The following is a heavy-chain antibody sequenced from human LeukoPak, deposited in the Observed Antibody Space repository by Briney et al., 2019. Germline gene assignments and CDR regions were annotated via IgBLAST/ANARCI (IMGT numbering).Heavy chain of an antibody. CDR3: AKSNGYGLVDI. Sequence: SETLSLSCAVYGGSFSGYYWSWIRQPPGKGLEWIGEINHSGSTNYNPSLKSRVTISVDTSKNQFSLKLNSVTAADTAVYYCAKSNGYGLVDIWGEGTMVTVSS. CDR2: INHSGST. CDR1: GGSFSGYY. D-gene: IGHD3-10*01. V-gene: IGHV4-34*01. J-gene: IGHJ3*02.